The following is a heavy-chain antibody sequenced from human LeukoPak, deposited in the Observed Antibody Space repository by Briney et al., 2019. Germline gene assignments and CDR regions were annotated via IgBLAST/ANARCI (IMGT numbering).Heavy chain of an antibody. Sequence: SETLSLTCTVSGGSISSYYWSWIRPPPGKGLEWIGYIYYSGSTNYNPSLKSRVTISVDTSKNQFSLKLSSVTAADTAVYYCARVHGYSSSWSPYYYYGMDVWGQGTTVTVSS. D-gene: IGHD6-13*01. CDR3: ARVHGYSSSWSPYYYYGMDV. CDR1: GGSISSYY. CDR2: IYYSGST. V-gene: IGHV4-59*01. J-gene: IGHJ6*02.